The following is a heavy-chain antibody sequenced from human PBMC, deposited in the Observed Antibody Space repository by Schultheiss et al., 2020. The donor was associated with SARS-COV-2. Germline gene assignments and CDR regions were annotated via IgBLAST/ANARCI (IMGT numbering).Heavy chain of an antibody. CDR3: ARAPVYDFWSGYYNREGALDV. D-gene: IGHD3-3*01. V-gene: IGHV1-24*01. CDR1: GYTLTELS. Sequence: ASVKVSCKVSGYTLTELSMHWVRQAPGKGLEWMGGFDPEDGETIYAQKFQGRVTMTTDTSTSTAYMELRSLRSDDTAVYYCARAPVYDFWSGYYNREGALDVWGQGTTVTVSS. CDR2: FDPEDGET. J-gene: IGHJ6*02.